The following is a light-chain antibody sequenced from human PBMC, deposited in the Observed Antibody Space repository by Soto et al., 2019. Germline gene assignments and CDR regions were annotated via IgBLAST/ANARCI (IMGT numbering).Light chain of an antibody. V-gene: IGKV3-15*01. Sequence: EVVMTQSPATLSASPGEGATLSCRASQSVSNYLGWYQQKPGQAPRLIISDASTRATGFPARFSGSGSGTEFTLTISSLQSEDSAVYYCQQYSEWPLTFGGGTKVEIK. CDR3: QQYSEWPLT. J-gene: IGKJ4*01. CDR1: QSVSNY. CDR2: DAS.